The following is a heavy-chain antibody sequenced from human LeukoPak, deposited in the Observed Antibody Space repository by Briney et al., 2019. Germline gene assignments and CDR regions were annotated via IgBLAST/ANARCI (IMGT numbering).Heavy chain of an antibody. D-gene: IGHD5-12*01. CDR2: IKEDGSKD. CDR1: GFSFSTYW. Sequence: GGSLRLSCAASGFSFSTYWMSCVRQTPGKGLEWVANIKEDGSKDYYVDSVKGRFTISRDNAKNSLYLQMNSLRVEDSAVYYCARDAGGYDSWGQGTLVTVSS. CDR3: ARDAGGYDS. V-gene: IGHV3-7*01. J-gene: IGHJ5*01.